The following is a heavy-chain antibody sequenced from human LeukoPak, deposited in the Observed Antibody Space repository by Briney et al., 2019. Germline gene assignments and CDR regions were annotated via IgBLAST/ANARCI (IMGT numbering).Heavy chain of an antibody. CDR2: ISYDGGNN. J-gene: IGHJ4*02. D-gene: IGHD4-17*01. CDR3: ARDRYGDYNFDY. CDR1: GFTFSNYA. Sequence: GGSLRLSCAASGFTFSNYAMHWVRQAPGKGLEWVAIISYDGGNNYFADSVKGRFTIPRDNSKNTLYLQMNSLRAEDTAVYYCARDRYGDYNFDYWGQGTLVTVSS. V-gene: IGHV3-30-3*01.